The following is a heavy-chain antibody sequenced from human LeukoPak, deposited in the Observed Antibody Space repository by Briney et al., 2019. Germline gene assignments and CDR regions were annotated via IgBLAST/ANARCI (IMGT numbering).Heavy chain of an antibody. J-gene: IGHJ3*02. D-gene: IGHD3-10*01. V-gene: IGHV4-39*01. CDR3: ASNTGAAFDI. Sequence: SETLSLTCTVSGGSISSSSYYWGWIRQPPGKGLEWIGSIYYGGSTYYNPSLKSRVTISVDTSKNQFSLKLSSVTAADTAVYYCASNTGAAFDIWGQGTMVTVSS. CDR2: IYYGGST. CDR1: GGSISSSSYY.